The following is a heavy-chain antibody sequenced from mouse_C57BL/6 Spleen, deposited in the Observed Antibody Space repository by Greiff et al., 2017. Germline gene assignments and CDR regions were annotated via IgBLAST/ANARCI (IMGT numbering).Heavy chain of an antibody. J-gene: IGHJ1*03. CDR2: IWRGGST. CDR1: GFSLNSYG. CDR3: AKTSSASRGWYFDV. D-gene: IGHD1-1*01. V-gene: IGHV2-5*01. Sequence: QVQLQQSGPGLVQPSQSLSITCTVSGFSLNSYGVHWVRQSPGKGLEWLGVIWRGGSTDYNAAFMSRLSITKDNSNSQVFFKMNSLQADDTAISYCAKTSSASRGWYFDVWGTGTTVTVSS.